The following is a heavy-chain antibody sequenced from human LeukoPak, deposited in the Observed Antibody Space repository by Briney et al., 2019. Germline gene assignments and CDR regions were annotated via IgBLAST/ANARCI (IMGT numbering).Heavy chain of an antibody. J-gene: IGHJ4*02. CDR3: ARARIDY. CDR1: GFTLCSFL. V-gene: IGHV3-7*04. D-gene: IGHD1-14*01. Sequence: SGGGLRLSRVGSGFTLCSFLMAWVRPGPGKGLEWVANIKDDGSEKYSVDSVKGRFTISRDNAKNLLYLQMSSLRAEDTAVYYCARARIDYWGQGTLVTVSS. CDR2: IKDDGSEK.